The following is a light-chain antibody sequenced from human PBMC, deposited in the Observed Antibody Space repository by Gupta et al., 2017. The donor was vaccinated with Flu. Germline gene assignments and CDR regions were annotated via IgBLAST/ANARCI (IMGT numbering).Light chain of an antibody. CDR3: EAWDDSLNGPL. CDR1: DSIVGINA. CDR2: TNN. V-gene: IGLV1-44*01. J-gene: IGLJ3*02. Sequence: RVTMSCSESDSIVGINAIGWYQQLPGEAPSLLIYTNNRRPSGLPERFSGSKCGTSASMAISGLQAEEEADYFCEAWDDSLNGPLFGGGTKLTVL.